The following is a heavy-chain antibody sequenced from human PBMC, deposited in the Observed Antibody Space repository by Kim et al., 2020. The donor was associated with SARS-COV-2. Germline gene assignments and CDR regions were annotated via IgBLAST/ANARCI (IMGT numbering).Heavy chain of an antibody. J-gene: IGHJ6*02. Sequence: ASVKVSCKASGYTFTSYAMHWVRQAPGQRLEWMGWINAGNGNTKYSQKFQGRVTITRDTSASTAYMELSSLRSEDTAVYYCARGVADSSSWYSLFYYYGMDVWGQGTTVTVSS. CDR3: ARGVADSSSWYSLFYYYGMDV. CDR2: INAGNGNT. CDR1: GYTFTSYA. D-gene: IGHD6-13*01. V-gene: IGHV1-3*01.